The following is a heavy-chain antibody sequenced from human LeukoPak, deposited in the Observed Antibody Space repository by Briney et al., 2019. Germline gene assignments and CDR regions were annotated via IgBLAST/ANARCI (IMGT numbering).Heavy chain of an antibody. CDR2: ISYHGRDQ. CDR3: AKEVRVMATIEGFDY. Sequence: GGSLRLSCAASGFTFSTNAMHWVRQAPGKGLEWVSVISYHGRDQFYADSVKGRFTISRDNAKNTLYLQMNSLRTEDTAVYYCAKEVRVMATIEGFDYWGQGTLVTVSS. D-gene: IGHD5-24*01. V-gene: IGHV3-30*04. CDR1: GFTFSTNA. J-gene: IGHJ4*02.